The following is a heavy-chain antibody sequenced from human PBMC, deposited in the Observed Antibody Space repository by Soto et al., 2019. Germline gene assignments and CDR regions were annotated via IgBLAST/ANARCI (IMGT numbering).Heavy chain of an antibody. CDR2: IYYSGST. CDR3: ARVTMVRGVIECCFDP. D-gene: IGHD3-10*01. CDR1: GVSISSSIYC. V-gene: IGHV4-39*01. Sequence: SETLCVTCTVAGVSISSSIYCWGWIPQPPGKGLEWIGSIYYSGSTYYNPSLKSRVTISVDTSKNQFSLKLSSVTAADTAVYYCARVTMVRGVIECCFDPWGQGTLVTVSS. J-gene: IGHJ5*02.